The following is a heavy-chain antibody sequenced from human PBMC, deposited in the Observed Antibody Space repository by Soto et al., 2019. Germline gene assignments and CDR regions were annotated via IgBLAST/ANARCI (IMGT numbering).Heavy chain of an antibody. D-gene: IGHD3-16*01. V-gene: IGHV3-23*01. CDR1: GFTFSSYA. CDR2: ISGSGGST. Sequence: GGSLRLSCAASGFTFSSYAMSWVRQAPGKGLEWVSAISGSGGSTYYADSVKGRFTISRDNSKNTLYLQMNSLRAEDTAVYYCEKSQIEMLTNSMVDLWGQGTLVTVSS. CDR3: EKSQIEMLTNSMVDL. J-gene: IGHJ5*02.